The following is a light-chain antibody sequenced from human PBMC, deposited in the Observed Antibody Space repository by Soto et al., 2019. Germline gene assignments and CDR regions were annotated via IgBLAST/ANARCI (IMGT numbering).Light chain of an antibody. Sequence: QSALTQPASVSGSPGQSITISCTGTSSDVGGYNYVYWYQQHPGKAHKLMILDVSSRPSGVSNRFSGSKSGNTASLTISGLQAEDEAQYFCSSYTSSSTSWVFGGGTKLTVL. CDR2: DVS. CDR1: SSDVGGYNY. J-gene: IGLJ3*02. V-gene: IGLV2-14*01. CDR3: SSYTSSSTSWV.